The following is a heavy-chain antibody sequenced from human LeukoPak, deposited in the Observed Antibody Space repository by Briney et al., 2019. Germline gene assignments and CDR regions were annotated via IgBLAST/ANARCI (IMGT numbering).Heavy chain of an antibody. J-gene: IGHJ4*02. CDR1: GFTFSRND. V-gene: IGHV3-30*18. CDR3: AKERTGGWPFDY. CDR2: ISYDGGNK. Sequence: GGSLRLSCAASGFTFSRNDMHWVRQAPGKGLEWVAVISYDGGNKYYADSVRGRFTISRDNSRNTLYLQMNSLRDDDTAVYYCAKERTGGWPFDYWGQGTLVTVSS. D-gene: IGHD6-19*01.